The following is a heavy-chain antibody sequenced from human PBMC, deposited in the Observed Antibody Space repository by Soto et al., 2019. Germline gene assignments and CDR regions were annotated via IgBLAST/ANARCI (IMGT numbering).Heavy chain of an antibody. J-gene: IGHJ4*02. CDR2: IWYDGSNK. CDR3: VREGDKLTGYAWDH. V-gene: IGHV3-33*01. Sequence: GGSLRLSCAASGFTFSSTGMNWVRQAPGKGLEWVAGIWYDGSNKYYADSVKGRFTISRDNSKNTLNLQMNSLRVEDTAVYYCVREGDKLTGYAWDHWGQGALVTVSS. D-gene: IGHD3-9*01. CDR1: GFTFSSTG.